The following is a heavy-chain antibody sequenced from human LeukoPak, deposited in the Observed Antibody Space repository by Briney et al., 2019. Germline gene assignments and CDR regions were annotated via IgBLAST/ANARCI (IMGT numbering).Heavy chain of an antibody. CDR2: ISYHGSTK. CDR3: VRPPDYYYDYGMDV. J-gene: IGHJ6*02. Sequence: GGSLRLSCAASGFTFSSYAMHWVRQAPGKGLEWVAVISYHGSTKYYADSVKGRFTISRDNSKNTLYLQMNSLRGEDTAVYYCVRPPDYYYDYGMDVWGQGTTVTVSS. V-gene: IGHV3-30-3*01. CDR1: GFTFSSYA.